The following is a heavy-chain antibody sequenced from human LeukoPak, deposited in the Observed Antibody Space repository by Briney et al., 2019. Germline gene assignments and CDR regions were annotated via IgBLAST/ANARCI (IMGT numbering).Heavy chain of an antibody. V-gene: IGHV4-30-2*01. CDR3: ARGAPHFDY. CDR2: IYRSGST. CDR1: GGSISSGGYS. Sequence: SETLSLTCAVSGGSISSGGYSWSWIRQPPGKGLEWIGYIYRSGSTYYNPSLKSRVTISVDRSKNQFSLKLSSVTAADTAVYYCARGAPHFDYWGQGTLVTVSS. J-gene: IGHJ4*02.